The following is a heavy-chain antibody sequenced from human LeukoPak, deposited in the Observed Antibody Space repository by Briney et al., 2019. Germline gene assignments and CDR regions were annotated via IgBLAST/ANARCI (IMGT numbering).Heavy chain of an antibody. CDR1: GYTFTGYY. D-gene: IGHD6-13*01. CDR3: SRGRGAAAAYWFDP. Sequence: GASVKVSCKASGYTFTGYYIHWARQAPGQGLEWMGWINPNTGGTSYAQKFQGRVSLTRDTSIATAYMELSGLTCDDTAVYYCSRGRGAAAAYWFDPWGQGTQVTVSS. J-gene: IGHJ5*02. CDR2: INPNTGGT. V-gene: IGHV1-2*02.